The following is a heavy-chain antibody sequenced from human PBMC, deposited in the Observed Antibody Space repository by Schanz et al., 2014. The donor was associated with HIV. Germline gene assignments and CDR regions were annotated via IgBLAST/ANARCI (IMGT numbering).Heavy chain of an antibody. Sequence: QVQLVESGGGVVQPGRSLRLSCAASGFTFIRDGMHWARQAPGKGLEWVALISYDGNDKYYADSVKGRFTVSRDNSKNTLYLQMNNLRAEDTAVYFCAKASVTDYCDYWGQGTMVTVS. CDR1: GFTFIRDG. V-gene: IGHV3-30*18. J-gene: IGHJ4*02. CDR2: ISYDGNDK. D-gene: IGHD4-17*01. CDR3: AKASVTDYCDY.